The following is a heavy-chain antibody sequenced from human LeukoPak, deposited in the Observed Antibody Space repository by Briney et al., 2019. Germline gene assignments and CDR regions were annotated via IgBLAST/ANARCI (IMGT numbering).Heavy chain of an antibody. CDR3: AREGYYGSGSYYDAFDI. CDR2: IYYSGST. J-gene: IGHJ3*02. D-gene: IGHD3-10*01. V-gene: IGHV4-59*01. Sequence: PSETLSLTCTVSGGSISSYYWSWIRQPPGKGLEWIGYIYYSGSTNYNPSLKSRVTISVDTSKNQFSLKLSSVTAADTAVYYCAREGYYGSGSYYDAFDIWGQGTIVTVSS. CDR1: GGSISSYY.